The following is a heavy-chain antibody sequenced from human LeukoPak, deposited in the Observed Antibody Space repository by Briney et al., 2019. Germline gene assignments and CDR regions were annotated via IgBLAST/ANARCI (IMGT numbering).Heavy chain of an antibody. Sequence: SETLPLTCAVYGGSFSGYYWSWIRQPPGKGLEWIGEINHSGSTNYNPSLKSRVTISVDTSKNQFSLKLSSVTAADTAVYYCARDRVKWLVHYYGMDVWGQGTTVTVSS. CDR2: INHSGST. J-gene: IGHJ6*02. CDR3: ARDRVKWLVHYYGMDV. D-gene: IGHD6-19*01. V-gene: IGHV4-34*01. CDR1: GGSFSGYY.